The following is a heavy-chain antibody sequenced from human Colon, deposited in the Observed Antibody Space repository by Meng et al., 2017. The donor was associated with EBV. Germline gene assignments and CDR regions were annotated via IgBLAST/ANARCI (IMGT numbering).Heavy chain of an antibody. J-gene: IGHJ5*02. CDR3: APRKDYGAP. Sequence: VVSGGGFVQTGGSLRLSCAASGFTLSSYAMSWVRQAPGKGLEWVSSISGSGGSTYYSDSVKGRFTISRDNSKNTLYLQMNSLRAEDTAVYYCAPRKDYGAPWGQGTLVTVSS. CDR1: GFTLSSYA. D-gene: IGHD4-17*01. CDR2: ISGSGGST. V-gene: IGHV3-23*04.